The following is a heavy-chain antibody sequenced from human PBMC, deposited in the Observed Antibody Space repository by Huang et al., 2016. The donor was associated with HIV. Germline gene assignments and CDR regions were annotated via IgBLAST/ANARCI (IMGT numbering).Heavy chain of an antibody. CDR3: ARLTGYSTFDI. J-gene: IGHJ3*02. Sequence: QVQLQESGPGLVKPSQTLSLTCSVSGGSISSGNCYWGWIRQPAGKGLEWIGHSYPSGTTIYNSPLKSRCTISVATSKNQFPLKLSSVTAADTAVYYCARLTGYSTFDIWGHGTVVTVSS. D-gene: IGHD3-9*01. CDR2: SYPSGTT. CDR1: GGSISSGNCY. V-gene: IGHV4-61*09.